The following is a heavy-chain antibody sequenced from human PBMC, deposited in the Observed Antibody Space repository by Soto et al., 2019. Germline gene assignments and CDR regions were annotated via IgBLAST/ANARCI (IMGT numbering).Heavy chain of an antibody. CDR1: GYTFTSYD. D-gene: IGHD3-9*01. J-gene: IGHJ6*02. V-gene: IGHV1-8*01. Sequence: ASVKVSCKASGYTFTSYDINWVRQATGQGLEWMGWMNPNSGNTGYAQKFQGRVTMARNTSISTAYMELSSLRSEDTAVYYCARVVIAGYFDWLPRGNYYYGMDVWGQGTTVTVSS. CDR2: MNPNSGNT. CDR3: ARVVIAGYFDWLPRGNYYYGMDV.